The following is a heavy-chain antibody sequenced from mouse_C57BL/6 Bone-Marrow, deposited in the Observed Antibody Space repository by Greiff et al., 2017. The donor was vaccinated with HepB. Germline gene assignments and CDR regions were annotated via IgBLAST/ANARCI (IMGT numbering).Heavy chain of an antibody. CDR1: GYTFTSYW. Sequence: VQLQQPGAELVMPGASVKLSCKASGYTFTSYWMHWVKQRPGQGLEWIGEIDPSDSYTNYNQKFKGKSTLTVDKSSSTAYMQLSSLTSEDSAVYYCASPLYYGSGYCDVWGTGTTVTVSS. V-gene: IGHV1-69*01. J-gene: IGHJ1*03. CDR3: ASPLYYGSGYCDV. CDR2: IDPSDSYT. D-gene: IGHD1-1*01.